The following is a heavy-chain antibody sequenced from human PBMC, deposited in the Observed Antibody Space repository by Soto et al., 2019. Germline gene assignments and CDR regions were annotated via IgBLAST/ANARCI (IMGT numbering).Heavy chain of an antibody. CDR3: ANAAYPDS. Sequence: EVQLVESGGGLVKPGGSLRLSCAASGFTFDSYTMNWVRQAPGKGLEWVSSISSGSSYIYYADSVKGRFSISRDNAKNSLFPQMNSLRAEDTAVYYCANAAYPDSWGQGTLVTVSS. D-gene: IGHD6-13*01. J-gene: IGHJ5*01. V-gene: IGHV3-21*01. CDR2: ISSGSSYI. CDR1: GFTFDSYT.